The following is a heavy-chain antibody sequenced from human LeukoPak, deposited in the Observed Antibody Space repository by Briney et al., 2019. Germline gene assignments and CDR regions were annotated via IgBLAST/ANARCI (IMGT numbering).Heavy chain of an antibody. CDR2: ISANGGST. CDR1: GFTFSSYA. Sequence: GGSLRLSCAASGFTFSSYAMSWVRQAPGMGLEWVSGISANGGSTYYADSVKGRFSISRDNSKKTLYLQMNSLRANDTAIYYCAKGPASTWYKSYFDCWGQGTLVTVSS. J-gene: IGHJ4*02. CDR3: AKGPASTWYKSYFDC. V-gene: IGHV3-23*01. D-gene: IGHD6-13*01.